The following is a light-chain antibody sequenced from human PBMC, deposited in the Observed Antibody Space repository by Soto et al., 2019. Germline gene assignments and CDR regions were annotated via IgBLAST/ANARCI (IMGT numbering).Light chain of an antibody. V-gene: IGLV1-44*01. J-gene: IGLJ2*01. Sequence: QSVLTQPPSASGTPGQRVTISCSGSGSNIGSNTVNWVQQLPGTAPRLLIYRNSHRPSGVPDRFSGSKSGTSASLAISGLQSEDGAEYYCAAWDDSLNGPDVVFGGGTKVTVL. CDR3: AAWDDSLNGPDVV. CDR2: RNS. CDR1: GSNIGSNT.